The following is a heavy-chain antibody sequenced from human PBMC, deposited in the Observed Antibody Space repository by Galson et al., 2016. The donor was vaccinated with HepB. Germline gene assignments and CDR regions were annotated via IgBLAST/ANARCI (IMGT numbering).Heavy chain of an antibody. V-gene: IGHV5-10-1*01. Sequence: QSGAEVKKPGESLRISCQGSGYSFRSYWISWVRQVPGKGLEWMGRIDPSDSYTNYSPSFQGHVTISADKSISTAYLQWSSLKASDSAMYYCARQDGYGYGQNAFDIWGQGTMVTVSS. D-gene: IGHD5-12*01. CDR1: GYSFRSYW. CDR2: IDPSDSYT. J-gene: IGHJ3*02. CDR3: ARQDGYGYGQNAFDI.